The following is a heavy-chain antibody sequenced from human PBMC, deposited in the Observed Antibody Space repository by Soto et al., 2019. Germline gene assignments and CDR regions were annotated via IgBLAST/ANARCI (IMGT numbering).Heavy chain of an antibody. V-gene: IGHV4-39*01. D-gene: IGHD6-13*01. J-gene: IGHJ4*02. CDR3: ATIPGAGAGPNAVVY. CDR1: GGTVGDIGYR. CDR2: INYGGTT. Sequence: PSGTLSLTCTVSGGTVGDIGYRWVWNRQPPGKGLEWIANINYGGTTYYNPSLRRRVTISVDPSNNHFSLRLSSVTAADTAVYYCATIPGAGAGPNAVVYGGQGTLVTV.